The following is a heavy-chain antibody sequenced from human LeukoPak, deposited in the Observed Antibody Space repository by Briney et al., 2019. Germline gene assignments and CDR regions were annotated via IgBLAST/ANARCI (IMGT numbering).Heavy chain of an antibody. Sequence: GGSLRLSCAASGFTFADYGMSWVRQAPGKGLECVSGINCNGGSTGYADSVKGRFTISRDNSKNTLYLQMNSLRAEDTAVYYCARELGATDYWGQGTLVTVSS. V-gene: IGHV3-20*04. J-gene: IGHJ4*02. CDR3: ARELGATDY. CDR2: INCNGGST. D-gene: IGHD1-26*01. CDR1: GFTFADYG.